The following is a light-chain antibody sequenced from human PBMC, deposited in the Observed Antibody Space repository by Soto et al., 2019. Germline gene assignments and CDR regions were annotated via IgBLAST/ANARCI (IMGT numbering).Light chain of an antibody. J-gene: IGKJ1*01. V-gene: IGKV3-15*01. CDR1: QSVSSN. Sequence: EIVMTQSPATLSVSPGERATLSCRASQSVSSNLAWYQQKPGQAPRLLIYGASTRATGIPARFSGSGSGTEFTLTISSLQSEEFAVYYCQQYNNPVTFGQGTKVEIK. CDR3: QQYNNPVT. CDR2: GAS.